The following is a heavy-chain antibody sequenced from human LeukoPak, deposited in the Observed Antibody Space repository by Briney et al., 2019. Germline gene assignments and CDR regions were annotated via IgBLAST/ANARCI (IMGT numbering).Heavy chain of an antibody. V-gene: IGHV4-59*01. D-gene: IGHD5-24*01. CDR2: IYYSGST. CDR3: ARVGGYNEIFDY. J-gene: IGHJ4*02. Sequence: KPSGTLSLTCTVSGGSISSYYWSWIRQPPGKGLEWIGYIYYSGSTNYNPSLKSRVTISVDTSKNQFSLKLSSVTAADTAVYYCARVGGYNEIFDYWGQGTLVTASS. CDR1: GGSISSYY.